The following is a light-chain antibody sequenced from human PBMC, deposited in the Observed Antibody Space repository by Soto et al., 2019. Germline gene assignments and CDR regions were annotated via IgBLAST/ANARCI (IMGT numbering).Light chain of an antibody. V-gene: IGLV2-18*02. J-gene: IGLJ2*01. CDR1: SSDVGNYDR. CDR3: TSYTSSRTVL. CDR2: EVS. Sequence: QSALTQPPSVSGSPGQSVTISCTGTSSDVGNYDRVSWYQQPPGTAPKLVIYEVSNRPSGVPDRFSGSKSGNTASLTISGIQTEDEGDYFCTSYTSSRTVLFGGGTKLTVL.